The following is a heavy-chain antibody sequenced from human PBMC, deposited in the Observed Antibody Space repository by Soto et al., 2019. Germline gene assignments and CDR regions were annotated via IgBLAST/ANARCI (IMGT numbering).Heavy chain of an antibody. CDR2: ISAYNGNT. J-gene: IGHJ2*01. V-gene: IGHV1-18*01. Sequence: QVQLVQSGAELKKPGASVKVSCKASGYTFTSYGISWVRQAPGQGLAWMGWISAYNGNTNYAQKLQARVTMTTDTSTSTAYMELRSLRSDDAAVYYCARSAWVCSGGSCGGYFDLLGRGTLVTVSS. CDR1: GYTFTSYG. D-gene: IGHD2-15*01. CDR3: ARSAWVCSGGSCGGYFDL.